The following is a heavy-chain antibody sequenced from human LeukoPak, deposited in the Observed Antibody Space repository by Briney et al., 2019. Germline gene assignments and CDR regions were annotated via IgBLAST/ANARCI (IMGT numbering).Heavy chain of an antibody. D-gene: IGHD5-12*01. CDR1: GGSISSYY. J-gene: IGHJ4*02. CDR3: AIYSGYDSSFDY. CDR2: IYYSGST. V-gene: IGHV4-59*01. Sequence: PSETLSLTCTVSGGSISSYYWSWIRQPPGKGLEWIGYIYYSGSTNYNPSLKSRVTISVDTSKNQLSLKLSSVTAADTAVYYCAIYSGYDSSFDYWGQGTLVTVSS.